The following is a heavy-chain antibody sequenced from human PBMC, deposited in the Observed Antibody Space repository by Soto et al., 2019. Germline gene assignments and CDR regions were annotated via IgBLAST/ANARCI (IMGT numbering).Heavy chain of an antibody. Sequence: QVQLVESGGGLVKPGGSLRLSCAASGFTFSGYNMSWIRQAPGKGLEWVSYITSSGSNTFDAESVKGRFTISRDNTMNTLYLQMTCPCAKDPEVDYCARRGTISSAHRYAHWGQGHLVNVS. CDR3: ARRGTISSAHRYAH. D-gene: IGHD2-2*01. J-gene: IGHJ4*02. V-gene: IGHV3-11*01. CDR1: GFTFSGYN. CDR2: ITSSGSNT.